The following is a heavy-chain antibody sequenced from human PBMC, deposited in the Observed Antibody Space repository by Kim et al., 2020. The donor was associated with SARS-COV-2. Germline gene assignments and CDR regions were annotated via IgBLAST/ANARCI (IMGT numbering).Heavy chain of an antibody. CDR2: ISCDGSNK. CDR1: GFIFSRYV. V-gene: IGHV3-30*04. Sequence: GGSLRLSCAASGFIFSRYVINWVRQAPGKGLEWVAVISCDGSNKYYGDSVKGRFTISRDNSKNSLYLQMNSLRAEDTAVYYCALGSGGSYADGKYYYAIDVWGRGTTVTVSS. D-gene: IGHD2-15*01. CDR3: ALGSGGSYADGKYYYAIDV. J-gene: IGHJ6*02.